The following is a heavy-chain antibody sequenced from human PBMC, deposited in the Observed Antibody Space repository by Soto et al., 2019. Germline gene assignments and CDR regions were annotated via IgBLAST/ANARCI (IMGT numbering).Heavy chain of an antibody. CDR2: INAGNGNT. CDR1: GYTFTSYA. J-gene: IGHJ4*02. D-gene: IGHD1-26*01. Sequence: QVQLVESGAEVKKPGASVKVSCKASGYTFTSYAMHWVRQAPGQRLEWMGWINAGNGNTKYSQKFQGRVTITRDTSASTAYMELSSLRSEDTAVYYCARDFDSVGRGATDYWGQGTLVTVSS. V-gene: IGHV1-3*01. CDR3: ARDFDSVGRGATDY.